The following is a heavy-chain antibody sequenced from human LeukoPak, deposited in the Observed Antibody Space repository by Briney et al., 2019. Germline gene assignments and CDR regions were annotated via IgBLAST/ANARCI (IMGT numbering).Heavy chain of an antibody. CDR2: IYYSGST. V-gene: IGHV4-59*08. Sequence: PSETLSLTCTVSGGSISSDYWSWIRQPPGQGLEWIGYIYYSGSTNYNPSLKSRVSISVDTSKNQFSLKLSPVTAAATAVYYCSRHFWQNYDAFDIWGQGTMVTVSS. J-gene: IGHJ3*02. D-gene: IGHD3-3*01. CDR3: SRHFWQNYDAFDI. CDR1: GGSISSDY.